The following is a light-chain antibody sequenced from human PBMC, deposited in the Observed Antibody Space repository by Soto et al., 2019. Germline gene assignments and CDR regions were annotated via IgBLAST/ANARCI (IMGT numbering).Light chain of an antibody. V-gene: IGKV3-11*01. CDR1: LSFSGY. CDR3: QQRYDWPIT. Sequence: EIVLTQSPATLSLSPGETATLSCRASLSFSGYIGCYQQKPGQAPRLLIYANSNRATGIPARFSGSGSGTDFTLTISSLEPEDFSVYYCQQRYDWPITFGQGTRLEIK. CDR2: ANS. J-gene: IGKJ5*01.